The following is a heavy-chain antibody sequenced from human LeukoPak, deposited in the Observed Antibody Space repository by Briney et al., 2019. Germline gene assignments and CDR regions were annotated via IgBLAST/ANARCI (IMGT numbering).Heavy chain of an antibody. CDR3: ARVHTIFGVVITYYYYYYMDV. Sequence: SETLSLTCAVYGGSFSGYYWSWIRQPPGRGREWIGKINHSGSTNYNPSLKSRVTISVDTSKNQFSLKLSSVTAADTAVYYCARVHTIFGVVITYYYYYYMDVWGKGTTVTVSS. CDR1: GGSFSGYY. D-gene: IGHD3-3*01. J-gene: IGHJ6*03. CDR2: INHSGST. V-gene: IGHV4-34*01.